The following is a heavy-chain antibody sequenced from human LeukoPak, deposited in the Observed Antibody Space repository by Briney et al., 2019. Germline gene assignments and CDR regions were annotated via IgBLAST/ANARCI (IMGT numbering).Heavy chain of an antibody. D-gene: IGHD3-22*01. V-gene: IGHV3-7*01. CDR3: ARGSYYYDSSGPSDY. J-gene: IGHJ4*02. Sequence: GGSLRLSCAASGFTFSNYWMSWVRQAPGKGLEWVANINQDGSEKYYVDSVKGRFTISRDNAENSLYLQMNSLRAEDTAVYYCARGSYYYDSSGPSDYWGQGTLVTVSS. CDR2: INQDGSEK. CDR1: GFTFSNYW.